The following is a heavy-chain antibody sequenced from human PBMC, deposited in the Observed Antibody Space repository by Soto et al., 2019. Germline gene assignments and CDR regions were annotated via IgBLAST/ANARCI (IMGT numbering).Heavy chain of an antibody. J-gene: IGHJ6*03. CDR1: GGSISSYY. V-gene: IGHV4-59*01. CDR2: IYYSGST. CDR3: ARVPRYRAYYYYMDV. D-gene: IGHD1-1*01. Sequence: SETLCLTCTVSGGSISSYYWSWIRQPPGKGLEWIGYIYYSGSTNYNPSLKSRVTISVDTSKNQFSLRLSSVTAADTAVYYCARVPRYRAYYYYMDVWGKGTTVTVSS.